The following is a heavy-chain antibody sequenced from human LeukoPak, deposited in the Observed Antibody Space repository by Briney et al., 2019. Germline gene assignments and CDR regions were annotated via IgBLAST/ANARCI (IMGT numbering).Heavy chain of an antibody. CDR2: IYYSGST. V-gene: IGHV4-61*08. CDR3: ARDKKWLFDY. Sequence: PSETLSLTCTVSGGSISSGDYYWSWIRQPPGKGLEWIGYIYYSGSTNYNPSLKSRVTMSVDTSKNQFSLKLSSVTAADTAVYYCARDKKWLFDYWGQGTLVTVSS. J-gene: IGHJ4*02. D-gene: IGHD3-22*01. CDR1: GGSISSGDYY.